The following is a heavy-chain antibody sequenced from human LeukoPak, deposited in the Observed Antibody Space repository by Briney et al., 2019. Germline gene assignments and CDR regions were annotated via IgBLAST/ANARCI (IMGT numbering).Heavy chain of an antibody. CDR1: GYTFTGYY. J-gene: IGHJ4*02. Sequence: ASVKVSCKASGYTFTGYYMHWVRQAPGQGLEWMGWINPNSGGTNYAQKFQVRVTMTRDTSISTAYMELSRLRSDDTAVYYCARSPLWFGELYSDYWGQGTLVTVSS. V-gene: IGHV1-2*02. CDR2: INPNSGGT. D-gene: IGHD3-10*01. CDR3: ARSPLWFGELYSDY.